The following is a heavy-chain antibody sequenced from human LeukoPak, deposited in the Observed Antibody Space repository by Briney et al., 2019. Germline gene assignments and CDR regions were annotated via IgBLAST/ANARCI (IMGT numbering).Heavy chain of an antibody. CDR1: GGTFSSYA. CDR2: IIPILGIA. Sequence: ASVKVSCKASGGTFSSYAISWVRQAPGQGLEWMGRIIPILGIANYAQKFQGRVTITADKSTSTAYMELSSLRSEDTAVYYCARGHVWFGESLNAFDIWGQGTMVTVSS. D-gene: IGHD3-10*01. CDR3: ARGHVWFGESLNAFDI. J-gene: IGHJ3*02. V-gene: IGHV1-69*04.